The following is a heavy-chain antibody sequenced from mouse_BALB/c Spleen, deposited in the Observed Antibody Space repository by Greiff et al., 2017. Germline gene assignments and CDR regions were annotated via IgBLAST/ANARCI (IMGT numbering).Heavy chain of an antibody. V-gene: IGHV1-15*01. D-gene: IGHD1-2*01. J-gene: IGHJ4*01. Sequence: QVQLQQSGAELVRPGASVTLSCKASGYTFTDYEMHWVKQTPVHGLEWIGAIDPETGGTAYNQKFKGKATLTADKSSSTAYMELRSLTSEDSAVYYCTRRLRNAMDYWGQGTSVTVSS. CDR3: TRRLRNAMDY. CDR2: IDPETGGT. CDR1: GYTFTDYE.